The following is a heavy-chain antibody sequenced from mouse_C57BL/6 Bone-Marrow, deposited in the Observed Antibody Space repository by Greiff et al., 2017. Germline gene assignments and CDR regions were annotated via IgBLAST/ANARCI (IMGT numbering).Heavy chain of an antibody. CDR3: ARWDSSAY. J-gene: IGHJ2*01. Sequence: VQLQQSGAELARPGASVKLSCKASGYTFTSYGISWVKQRTGQGLEWIGEIYPRSGNTYYNEKFKGKATLTADKSSSTAYMELRSLTSEDSAVYFCARWDSSAYWGKGTTLTVSS. V-gene: IGHV1-81*01. D-gene: IGHD3-2*02. CDR2: IYPRSGNT. CDR1: GYTFTSYG.